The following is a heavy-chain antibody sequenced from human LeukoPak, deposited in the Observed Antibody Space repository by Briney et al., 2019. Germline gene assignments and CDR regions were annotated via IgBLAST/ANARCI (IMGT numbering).Heavy chain of an antibody. J-gene: IGHJ6*02. Sequence: GGSLRLSCAASGFTFSSYAMSWVRQAPGKGLEWVSAISGGGGGTYYADSVKGRFTISRDNSKNTMYLQMNSPRAEGTAVYYCATPTGYSYGYYYYGMDVWGQGTTVTVSS. D-gene: IGHD5-18*01. V-gene: IGHV3-23*01. CDR2: ISGGGGGT. CDR3: ATPTGYSYGYYYYGMDV. CDR1: GFTFSSYA.